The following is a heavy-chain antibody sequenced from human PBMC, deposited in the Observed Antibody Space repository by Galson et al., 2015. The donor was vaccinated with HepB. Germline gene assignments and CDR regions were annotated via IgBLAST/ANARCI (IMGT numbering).Heavy chain of an antibody. D-gene: IGHD4-17*01. CDR2: ISGSGGST. J-gene: IGHJ4*02. CDR3: ARFRAVTTGTSGFDY. V-gene: IGHV3-23*01. Sequence: SLRLSCAASGFTFSSYAMGWVRQAPGKGLEWVSAISGSGGSTYYADSVKGRFTISRDNSKNTLYLQMNSLRAEDTAVYYCARFRAVTTGTSGFDYWGQGTLVTVSS. CDR1: GFTFSSYA.